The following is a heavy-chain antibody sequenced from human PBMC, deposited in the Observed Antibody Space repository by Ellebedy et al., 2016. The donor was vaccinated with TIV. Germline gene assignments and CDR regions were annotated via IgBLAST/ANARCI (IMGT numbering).Heavy chain of an antibody. J-gene: IGHJ6*02. CDR1: GFTFSSYA. V-gene: IGHV3-23*01. Sequence: GGSLRLXXAASGFTFSSYAMSWVRQAPGKGLEWVSAISGSGGSTYYADSVKGRFTISRDNSKNTLYLQMNSLRAEDTAVYYCAKGLDYGDYVDYYYYGMDVWGQGTTVTVSS. CDR2: ISGSGGST. D-gene: IGHD4-17*01. CDR3: AKGLDYGDYVDYYYYGMDV.